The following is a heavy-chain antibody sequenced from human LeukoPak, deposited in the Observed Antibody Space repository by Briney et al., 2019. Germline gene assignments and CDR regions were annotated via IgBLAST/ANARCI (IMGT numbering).Heavy chain of an antibody. V-gene: IGHV3-53*01. CDR2: IYSGGTT. D-gene: IGHD5-18*01. CDR1: GFSVSNNY. Sequence: PGGSLRLSCAVSGFSVSNNYMSWVRQAPGKGLEWVSVIYSGGTTYYADSLKGRFTISRGNSKNTLYLQMNSLRGEDTALYYCARLYSYAFDYWGQGTLVTVSS. J-gene: IGHJ4*02. CDR3: ARLYSYAFDY.